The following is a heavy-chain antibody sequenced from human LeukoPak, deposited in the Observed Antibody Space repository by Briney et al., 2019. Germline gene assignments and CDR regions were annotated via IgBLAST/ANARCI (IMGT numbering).Heavy chain of an antibody. CDR1: GFTFTSDA. J-gene: IGHJ5*02. CDR2: TVSRGTT. CDR3: AKCSTSAYTTGWCNWIDP. V-gene: IGHV3-23*01. Sequence: AGGSLRLSCVASGFTFTSDAMNWVRQAPGKGLEWVSSTVSRGTTQYADSVKGRFTVSRDTSKNTLYLQMNSLRAGDTAVYYCAKCSTSAYTTGWCNWIDPWGQGTLVTVSS. D-gene: IGHD6-19*01.